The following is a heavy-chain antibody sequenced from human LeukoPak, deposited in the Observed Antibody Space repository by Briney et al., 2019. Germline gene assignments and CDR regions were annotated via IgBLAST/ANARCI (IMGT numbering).Heavy chain of an antibody. Sequence: SVKVSCKASGGTFSSCAISWVRQAPGQGLEWMGGIIPIFGTANYAQKFQGRVTITADESTSTAYMELSSLRSEDTAVYYCARDPLTYYYDSSNLRNWGQGTLVTVSS. CDR2: IIPIFGTA. D-gene: IGHD3-22*01. V-gene: IGHV1-69*13. CDR3: ARDPLTYYYDSSNLRN. CDR1: GGTFSSCA. J-gene: IGHJ4*02.